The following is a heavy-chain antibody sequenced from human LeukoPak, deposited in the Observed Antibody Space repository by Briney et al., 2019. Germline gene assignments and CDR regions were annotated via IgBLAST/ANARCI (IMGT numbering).Heavy chain of an antibody. CDR1: GGSFSGYY. J-gene: IGHJ4*02. Sequence: SETLSLTCAVYGGSFSGYYWSWIRQPPGKGLEWIGEINHSGSTNYGPSLKSRVTISVDTSKNQFSLQLTSVTAADTAVYYCARPIAGSSVWRSFDYWGQGTLVTVSS. D-gene: IGHD6-19*01. CDR2: INHSGST. V-gene: IGHV4-34*01. CDR3: ARPIAGSSVWRSFDY.